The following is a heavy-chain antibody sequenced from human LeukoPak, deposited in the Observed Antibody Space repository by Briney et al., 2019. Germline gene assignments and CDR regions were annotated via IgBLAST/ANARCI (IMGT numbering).Heavy chain of an antibody. Sequence: GGSLRLSCAASGFTFSDYYMSWIRQAPGKGLEWVSYISSSGSTIYYADSVKGRFTISRDNAKNSLYLQMNSLRAEDTAVYYCARDPFSYSSGWYLNYWGQGTLVTVSS. CDR3: ARDPFSYSSGWYLNY. CDR1: GFTFSDYY. D-gene: IGHD6-19*01. J-gene: IGHJ4*02. CDR2: ISSSGSTI. V-gene: IGHV3-11*01.